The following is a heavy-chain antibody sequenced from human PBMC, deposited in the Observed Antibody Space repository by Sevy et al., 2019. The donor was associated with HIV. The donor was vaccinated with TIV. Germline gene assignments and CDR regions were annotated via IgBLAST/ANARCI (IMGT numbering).Heavy chain of an antibody. J-gene: IGHJ3*02. CDR1: GFTVSSNY. V-gene: IGHV3-53*01. D-gene: IGHD3-9*01. CDR2: IYSGGST. Sequence: GGSLRLSCAASGFTVSSNYMSWVRQAPGKGLEWVSVIYSGGSTYYANSVKGRFTISRDNSKNTLNLQMNSRRAEDTAWYYCAGVFRHGRYFDWFNHAFDIWGQGTMVTVSS. CDR3: AGVFRHGRYFDWFNHAFDI.